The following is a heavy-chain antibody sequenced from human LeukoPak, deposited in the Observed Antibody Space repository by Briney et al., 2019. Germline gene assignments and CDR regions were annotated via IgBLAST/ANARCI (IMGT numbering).Heavy chain of an antibody. V-gene: IGHV3-21*04. Sequence: PGGSLRLSCAASGFTFSSYSMNWVRQAPGKGLEWVSSISSSSSYIYYADSVKGRFTISRDNSKNTLYLQMNSLRAEDTAVYYCAKVNHGGVIDWGQGTLVTASS. CDR3: AKVNHGGVID. CDR2: ISSSSSYI. D-gene: IGHD3-16*01. CDR1: GFTFSSYS. J-gene: IGHJ4*02.